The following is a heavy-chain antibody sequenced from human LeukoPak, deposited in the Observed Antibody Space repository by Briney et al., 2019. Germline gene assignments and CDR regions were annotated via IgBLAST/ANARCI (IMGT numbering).Heavy chain of an antibody. Sequence: PGGSLRLSCAASGFTFSSYAMHWVRQPPGKGLEWVANLKQDGSEEYYVDSVKGRFTISRDNAKNSLYLQMNSLRAEDTAVYYCARAEYCYYCGMDVWGQGTTVIVSS. CDR2: LKQDGSEE. CDR1: GFTFSSYA. D-gene: IGHD2/OR15-2a*01. V-gene: IGHV3-7*03. CDR3: ARAEYCYYCGMDV. J-gene: IGHJ6*02.